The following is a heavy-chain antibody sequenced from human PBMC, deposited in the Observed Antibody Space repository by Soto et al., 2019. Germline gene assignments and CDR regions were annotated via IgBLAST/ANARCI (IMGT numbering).Heavy chain of an antibody. CDR1: GGYFSGYY. Sequence: QVQLQQWGAGLLKPSETLSLTCAVYGGYFSGYYWSWIRHPPGKGLEWIGEINHSESTNYNPSLKSRVTISVDTSKNQFSLKRSSVTAADTAVYYCARGSLYGDYADDWGQGTLVTVSS. J-gene: IGHJ4*02. D-gene: IGHD4-17*01. CDR3: ARGSLYGDYADD. V-gene: IGHV4-34*01. CDR2: INHSEST.